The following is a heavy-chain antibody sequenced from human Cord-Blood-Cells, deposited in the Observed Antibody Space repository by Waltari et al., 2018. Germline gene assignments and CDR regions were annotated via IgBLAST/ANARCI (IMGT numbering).Heavy chain of an antibody. J-gene: IGHJ5*02. V-gene: IGHV4-38-2*02. CDR1: GSSLRRGYY. CDR2: IYHSGST. CDR3: ARGLNWFDP. Sequence: QVPLQESGPGLVKPSESLSLLCPVLGSSLRRGYYWGWIRQPPGKGLEWIGRIYHSGSTYYNPSLKCRVTISVDTSKNQFSLKLSSVTAADTAVYYCARGLNWFDPWGQGTLVTVSS.